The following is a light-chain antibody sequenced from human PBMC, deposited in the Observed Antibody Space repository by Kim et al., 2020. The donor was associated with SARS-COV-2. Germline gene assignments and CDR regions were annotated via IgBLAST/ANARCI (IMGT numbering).Light chain of an antibody. CDR1: SSHRGAGED. V-gene: IGLV1-40*01. Sequence: RVTSHETANSSHRGAGEDVHRYQQLPATAPKHVIYGSSNRPSGVPDRISGSNSGTSASLAITGLQAEDEADEYCQSYDSSLSVWVFGGGTQLTVL. J-gene: IGLJ2*01. CDR3: QSYDSSLSVWV. CDR2: GSS.